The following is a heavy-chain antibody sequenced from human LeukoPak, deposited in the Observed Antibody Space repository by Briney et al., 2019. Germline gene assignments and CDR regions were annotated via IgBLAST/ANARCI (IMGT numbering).Heavy chain of an antibody. CDR2: ISGKGGSI. Sequence: PGGSLRLSCAASGFTFSTYAMSGVRQAPGRGLEWVSVISGKGGSINYADSVKGRFTISRENSKSTLELQMNSLRAEDTAVYYCAKRVNDCDSMSCYFTALHVWGQGTVVTVSS. J-gene: IGHJ3*01. CDR3: AKRVNDCDSMSCYFTALHV. CDR1: GFTFSTYA. V-gene: IGHV3-23*01. D-gene: IGHD2-2*01.